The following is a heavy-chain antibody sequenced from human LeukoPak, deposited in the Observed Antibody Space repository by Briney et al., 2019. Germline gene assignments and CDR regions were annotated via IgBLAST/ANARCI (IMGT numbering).Heavy chain of an antibody. D-gene: IGHD6-19*01. CDR2: IYYSGST. CDR3: ARTVAGIYFDY. V-gene: IGHV4-59*01. J-gene: IGHJ4*02. CDR1: GGSLSSYY. Sequence: SETLSLTCTVSGGSLSSYYWSWIRQPPGKGLEWIGYIYYSGSTNYNPSLKSRVTISVDTSKNQFSLKLSSVTAADTAVYYCARTVAGIYFDYWGQGTLVTVSS.